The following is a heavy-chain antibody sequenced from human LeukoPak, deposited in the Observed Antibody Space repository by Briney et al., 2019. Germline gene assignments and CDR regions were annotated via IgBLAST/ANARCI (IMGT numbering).Heavy chain of an antibody. CDR1: GFTFDNYA. D-gene: IGHD3-10*01. Sequence: GGSLRLSCTASGFTFDNYAMHWVRQVPGKGLEWVSLSNWDGSDTYYADSVKGRFTISRDNAKNSLYLQMNSLRAEDTAVYYCARARPYGSGRNWFDPWGQGALVTVSS. CDR3: ARARPYGSGRNWFDP. J-gene: IGHJ5*02. CDR2: SNWDGSDT. V-gene: IGHV3-43D*03.